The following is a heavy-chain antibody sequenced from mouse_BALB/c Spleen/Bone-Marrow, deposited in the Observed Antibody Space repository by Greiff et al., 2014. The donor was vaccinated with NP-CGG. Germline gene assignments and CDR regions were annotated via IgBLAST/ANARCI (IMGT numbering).Heavy chain of an antibody. J-gene: IGHJ4*01. CDR1: GYAFSSSW. CDR2: IYPGDGDT. CDR3: ARSAYYGSSYGAMDY. Sequence: QVQLKESGPELVKPGASVKISCTGSGYAFSSSWMNWVKQRPGQGLEWIGRIYPGDGDTNSNGRFKGKATLTADRSSNTAYKQLSSLTSVDSAVYFCARSAYYGSSYGAMDYWGQGTSVTVSS. V-gene: IGHV1-82*01. D-gene: IGHD1-1*01.